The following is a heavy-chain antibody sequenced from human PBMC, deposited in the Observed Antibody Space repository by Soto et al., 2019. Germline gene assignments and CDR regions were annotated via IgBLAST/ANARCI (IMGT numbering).Heavy chain of an antibody. V-gene: IGHV4-59*01. CDR3: ARTGYSSSWFYFDY. Sequence: PSETLSLTCTVSGGSISSYYWSWIRQPPGKGLEWIGYIYYSGSTNYNPSLKSRVTISVDTSKNQFSLKLSSVTAADTAVYYCARTGYSSSWFYFDYWGQATRVTVSS. CDR2: IYYSGST. CDR1: GGSISSYY. D-gene: IGHD6-13*01. J-gene: IGHJ4*02.